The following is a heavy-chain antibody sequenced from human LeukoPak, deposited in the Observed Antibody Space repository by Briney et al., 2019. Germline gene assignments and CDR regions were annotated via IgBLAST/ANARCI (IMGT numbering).Heavy chain of an antibody. CDR2: ISAPGAYV. V-gene: IGHV3-21*01. D-gene: IGHD6-19*01. J-gene: IGHJ5*02. Sequence: GGSLRLSCAASGLTFSSYDMTWVRQAPGKGLEYVASISAPGAYVFSAASVRGRFIISRDNSKNSLYLQMNSLRAEDTGVYYCARTFGMAGPWGQGTLVTVSS. CDR1: GLTFSSYD. CDR3: ARTFGMAGP.